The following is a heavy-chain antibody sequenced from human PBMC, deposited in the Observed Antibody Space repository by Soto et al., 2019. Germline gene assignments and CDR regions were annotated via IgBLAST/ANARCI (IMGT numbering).Heavy chain of an antibody. Sequence: QVHLVQSGVEVKKPGASVKVSCKASGSTFTSYYMHWVRQAPGQVLEWMGIINPSGGSTSYAQKFQDCVTRTRDTSTSILHMEVSSLRSEDTAVYYCARDRTRLETPFSYYYCYGMDVWGQGHTVTVSS. D-gene: IGHD1-1*01. J-gene: IGHJ6*02. CDR1: GSTFTSYY. CDR2: INPSGGST. V-gene: IGHV1-46*01. CDR3: ARDRTRLETPFSYYYCYGMDV.